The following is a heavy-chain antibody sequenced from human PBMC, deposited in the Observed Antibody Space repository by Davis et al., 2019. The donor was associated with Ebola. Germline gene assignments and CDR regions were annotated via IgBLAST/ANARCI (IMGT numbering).Heavy chain of an antibody. CDR3: ARGGGFGGYGMDV. V-gene: IGHV4-34*01. CDR1: GGSFSGYY. J-gene: IGHJ6*02. Sequence: MLSETLSLTCAVYGGSFSGYYWTWIRQPPGKGLEWIGEINYSGSTNYNPSLKSRVTISVDTSKNQFSLKLSSVTAADTAVYYCARGGGFGGYGMDVWGQGTTVTVSS. CDR2: INYSGST. D-gene: IGHD3-10*01.